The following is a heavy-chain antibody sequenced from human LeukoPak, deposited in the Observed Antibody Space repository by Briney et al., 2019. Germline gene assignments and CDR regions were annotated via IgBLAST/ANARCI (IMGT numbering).Heavy chain of an antibody. Sequence: PSQTLSLTCAVSGGSISSGGYSWSWIRQPPGKGLEWIGHIYHSGSTYYNPSLKSRVTISVDRSKNQFSLKLSSVTAADTAVYYCARVRNQSKYRNQNWFDPWGQGTLVTVSS. V-gene: IGHV4-30-2*01. CDR3: ARVRNQSKYRNQNWFDP. D-gene: IGHD1-14*01. J-gene: IGHJ5*02. CDR1: GGSISSGGYS. CDR2: IYHSGST.